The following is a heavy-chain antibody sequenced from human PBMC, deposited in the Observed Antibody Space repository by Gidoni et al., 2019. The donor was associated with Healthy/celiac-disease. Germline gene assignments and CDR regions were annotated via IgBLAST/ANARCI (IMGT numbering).Heavy chain of an antibody. D-gene: IGHD3-22*01. CDR1: AGSLSSIRSY. CDR2: IYYSGRT. Sequence: QLHLQESGPGLVKPSVTLSLTCTVSAGSLSSIRSYWGWIRQSPGKGLEWIGSIYYSGRTYYNPSLKSRVTISVDTSKNQFSLKLSSVTAADTAVYYCARDCLSLSAHSGYYYLDYWGQGTLVNVSS. J-gene: IGHJ4*02. CDR3: ARDCLSLSAHSGYYYLDY. V-gene: IGHV4-39*07.